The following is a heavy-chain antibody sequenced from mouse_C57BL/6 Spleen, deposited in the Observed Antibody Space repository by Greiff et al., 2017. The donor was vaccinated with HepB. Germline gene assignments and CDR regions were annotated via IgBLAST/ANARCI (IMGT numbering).Heavy chain of an antibody. J-gene: IGHJ2*01. CDR1: GFTFSSYG. D-gene: IGHD2-5*01. CDR2: ISSGGSYT. Sequence: EVQGVESGGDLVKPGGSLKLSCAASGFTFSSYGMSWVRQTPDKRLEWVATISSGGSYTYYPDSVKGRFTISRDNAKNTLYLQMSSLKSEDTAMYYCARLYSNYDYFDYWGQGTTLTVSS. V-gene: IGHV5-6*01. CDR3: ARLYSNYDYFDY.